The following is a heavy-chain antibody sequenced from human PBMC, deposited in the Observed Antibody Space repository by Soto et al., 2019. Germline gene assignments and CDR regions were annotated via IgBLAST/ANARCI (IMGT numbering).Heavy chain of an antibody. Sequence: EVQLVESGGGLVQPGGSLRLSCAASGFTVSSNYMSWVRQAPGKGLEWVSVIYSGGSTYYADSVKGRFTISRDNSXNTLYLQMNSLRAEDTAVYYCASTPYGDYAPSFDYWGQGPLVTVSS. CDR3: ASTPYGDYAPSFDY. D-gene: IGHD4-17*01. V-gene: IGHV3-66*01. J-gene: IGHJ4*02. CDR1: GFTVSSNY. CDR2: IYSGGST.